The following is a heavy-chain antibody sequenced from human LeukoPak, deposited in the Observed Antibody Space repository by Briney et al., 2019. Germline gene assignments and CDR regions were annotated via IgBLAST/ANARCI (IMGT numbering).Heavy chain of an antibody. Sequence: SETLSLTCTVSGGSISSYYWSWIRQPPGKGLEWIGYIYYSGSTNYNPSLKSRVTISVDTSKNQFSLKLSSVTAVDTAVYYCARTLAAFDPWGQGTLVTVSS. V-gene: IGHV4-59*08. J-gene: IGHJ5*02. CDR1: GGSISSYY. CDR2: IYYSGST. CDR3: ARTLAAFDP.